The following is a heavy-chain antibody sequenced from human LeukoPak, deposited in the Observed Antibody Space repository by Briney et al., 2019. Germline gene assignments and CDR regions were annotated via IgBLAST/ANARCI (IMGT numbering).Heavy chain of an antibody. Sequence: ASVKVSCKASGGTFSSYAISWVRQAPGQGLEWMGGIIPIFGTANYAQKFKGRVTITADKSTSTSYMELSSLRSEDTAVYYCARDSRYSSSWAMGFDPWGQGTLVTVSS. CDR3: ARDSRYSSSWAMGFDP. CDR2: IIPIFGTA. D-gene: IGHD6-13*01. V-gene: IGHV1-69*06. CDR1: GGTFSSYA. J-gene: IGHJ5*02.